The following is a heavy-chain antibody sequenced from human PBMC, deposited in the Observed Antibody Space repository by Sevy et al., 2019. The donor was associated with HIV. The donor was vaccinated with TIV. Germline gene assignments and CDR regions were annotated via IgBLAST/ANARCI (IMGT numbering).Heavy chain of an antibody. J-gene: IGHJ6*02. CDR3: ARDSSYALDV. CDR2: INSDGSTT. CDR1: GFTFSNSW. V-gene: IGHV3-74*03. Sequence: GGCLRLSCAASGFTFSNSWMHWVRQVPGKGLVWVSYINSDGSTTTYADSVKGRFTISRDNAKNTVYLQMNSLRAEDTAVYYCARDSSYALDVWGQGTTVTVSS.